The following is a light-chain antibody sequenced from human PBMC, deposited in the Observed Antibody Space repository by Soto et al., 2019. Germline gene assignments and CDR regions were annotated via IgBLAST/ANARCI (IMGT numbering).Light chain of an antibody. Sequence: EIVLTQSPGTLSLSLGERATLSCRASQSITNNYLAWYQQKPGQAPRLLIYLASNRAAGIPDRFSGSGSGADFTLTINMLEPEDFAVYHCQQYGSSPWTFGQGTKVDIK. CDR3: QQYGSSPWT. CDR1: QSITNNY. CDR2: LAS. J-gene: IGKJ1*01. V-gene: IGKV3-20*01.